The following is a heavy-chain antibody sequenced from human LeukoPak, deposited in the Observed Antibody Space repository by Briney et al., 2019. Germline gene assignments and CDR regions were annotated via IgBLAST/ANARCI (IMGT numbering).Heavy chain of an antibody. CDR2: IYHSGST. CDR3: ARDPSLEQYGSGNYYGATWFDP. V-gene: IGHV4-4*02. Sequence: SGTLSLTCAVSGGSISSSNWWSWVRQPPGKGLEWIGEIYHSGSTNYNPSLKSRVTISVDKSKNQFSLKLSSVTAADTAVYYCARDPSLEQYGSGNYYGATWFDPWGQGALVTVSS. CDR1: GGSISSSNW. J-gene: IGHJ5*02. D-gene: IGHD3-10*01.